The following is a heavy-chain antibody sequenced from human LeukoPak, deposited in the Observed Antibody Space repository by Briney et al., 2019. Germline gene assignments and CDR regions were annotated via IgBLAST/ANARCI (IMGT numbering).Heavy chain of an antibody. V-gene: IGHV3-21*01. CDR3: ARDRTSDY. CDR1: GFTFSSYS. CDR2: ISSSGSYI. J-gene: IGHJ4*02. D-gene: IGHD3/OR15-3a*01. Sequence: GGSLRLSCAASGFTFSSYSISWLRQAPGKGLEWVPSISSSGSYIYYADSVKGRFTISRDNAKNSLYLQMNSLRAEDTAVYYCARDRTSDYWGQGTLVTVSS.